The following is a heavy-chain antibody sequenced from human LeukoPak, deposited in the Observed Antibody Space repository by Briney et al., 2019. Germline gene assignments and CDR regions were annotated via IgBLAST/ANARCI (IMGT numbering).Heavy chain of an antibody. Sequence: GASVKVSCKASGGTFSSYAISWVRQAPGQGLEWMGRIIPIFGTANYAQKFQGRVTITTDESTSTAYMELSSLRSEDTAVYYCARWGGDIVVVVAANNWFDPWGQGTLVTVSS. D-gene: IGHD2-15*01. CDR1: GGTFSSYA. J-gene: IGHJ5*02. CDR3: ARWGGDIVVVVAANNWFDP. V-gene: IGHV1-69*05. CDR2: IIPIFGTA.